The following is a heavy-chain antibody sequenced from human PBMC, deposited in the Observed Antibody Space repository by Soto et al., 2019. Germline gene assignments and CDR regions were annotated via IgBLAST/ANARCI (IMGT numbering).Heavy chain of an antibody. CDR1: GGSISSGDYY. D-gene: IGHD5-18*01. CDR3: ARDSGYSYGFFDY. Sequence: SETLSLTCTVSGGSISSGDYYWSWIRQPPGKGLEWIGYIYYSGSTYYNPSLKSLVTISVDTSKNQFSLKLSSVTAADTAVYYCARDSGYSYGFFDYWGQGTLVTVSS. J-gene: IGHJ4*02. V-gene: IGHV4-30-4*01. CDR2: IYYSGST.